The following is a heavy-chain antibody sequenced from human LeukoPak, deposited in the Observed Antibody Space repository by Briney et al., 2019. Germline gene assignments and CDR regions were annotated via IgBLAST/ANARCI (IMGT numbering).Heavy chain of an antibody. Sequence: PSETLSLTCTVSGGSINTYYWSWIRQPPGKGLEWIAYVRDNGESNYKLSLKSRVAISLDTANNQISLRLNFVTAADTAIYYCARQPANTASFDIWGLGTMVTVSS. CDR3: ARQPANTASFDI. V-gene: IGHV4-59*08. CDR1: GGSINTYY. D-gene: IGHD5-18*01. J-gene: IGHJ3*02. CDR2: VRDNGES.